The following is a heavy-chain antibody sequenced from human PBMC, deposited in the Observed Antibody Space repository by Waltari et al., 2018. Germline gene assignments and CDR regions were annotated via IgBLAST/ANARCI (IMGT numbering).Heavy chain of an antibody. CDR1: GFTFSSYS. J-gene: IGHJ4*02. CDR2: ISSSSYI. D-gene: IGHD7-27*01. Sequence: EVQLVESGGGLVKPGGSLRLSCAASGFTFSSYSLNWVRQAPGKGLEWVSSISSSSYIYYADSVKGRFTISRDNAKNSLYLQMNSLRAEDTAVYYCASRRSTGDFDYWGQGTLVTVSS. CDR3: ASRRSTGDFDY. V-gene: IGHV3-21*01.